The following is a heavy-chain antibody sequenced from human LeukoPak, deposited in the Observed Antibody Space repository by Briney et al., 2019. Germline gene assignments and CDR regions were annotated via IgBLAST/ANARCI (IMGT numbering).Heavy chain of an antibody. Sequence: ASVKVSCKVSGYTLTELSMHWVRQAPGKGLEWMGGFDPEDGETIYAQKFQGRVTMTEDTSTDTAYMELSSLRSEDTAVYYCARAYLIADMRKVRGVSIDPWGQGTLVTVSS. CDR3: ARAYLIADMRKVRGVSIDP. CDR1: GYTLTELS. V-gene: IGHV1-24*01. CDR2: FDPEDGET. D-gene: IGHD3-10*01. J-gene: IGHJ5*02.